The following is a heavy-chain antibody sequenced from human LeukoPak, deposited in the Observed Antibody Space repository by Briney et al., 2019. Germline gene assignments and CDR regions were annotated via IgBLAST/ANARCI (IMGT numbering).Heavy chain of an antibody. CDR3: ARTPLLRFLENNWFDP. CDR2: INSDGSSI. CDR1: GFTFSSHW. Sequence: GGTLRLSCAASGFTFSSHWMHWVRHAPGKGLVWVSRINSDGSSISYADSVKGRFTISRDNAKNTLYLQMNSLRAEDTAVYYCARTPLLRFLENNWFDPWGQGTLVTVSS. J-gene: IGHJ5*02. D-gene: IGHD3-3*01. V-gene: IGHV3-74*01.